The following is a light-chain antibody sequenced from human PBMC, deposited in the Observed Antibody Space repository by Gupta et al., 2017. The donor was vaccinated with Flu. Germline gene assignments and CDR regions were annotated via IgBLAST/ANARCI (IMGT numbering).Light chain of an antibody. V-gene: IGLV3-1*01. CDR2: QDR. CDR1: EWGDKY. Sequence: SSELTQSPSVYVSPRQTASSTCSGDEWGDKYVSWYQQRSGQSPVLVMYQDRKRPSVIPERGSGSNSGHTVTINITGTEEEDDSDYVSQEEDRNTEVVFGGGTKLTVL. CDR3: QEEDRNTEVV. J-gene: IGLJ2*01.